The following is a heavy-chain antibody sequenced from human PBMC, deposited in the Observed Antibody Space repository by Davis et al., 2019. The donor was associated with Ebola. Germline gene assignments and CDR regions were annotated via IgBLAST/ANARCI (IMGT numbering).Heavy chain of an antibody. CDR1: GFTFSSYS. V-gene: IGHV3-21*04. J-gene: IGHJ6*02. CDR2: ISSSSSYI. CDR3: AKGGSGLAYYYPMDV. D-gene: IGHD3-10*01. Sequence: GGSLRLSCAASGFTFSSYSMNWVRQAPGKGLEWVSSISSSSSYIYYADSVKGRFTISRDDSKNTVYLEMNSLRAEDTAIYHCAKGGSGLAYYYPMDVWGQGTTVTVSS.